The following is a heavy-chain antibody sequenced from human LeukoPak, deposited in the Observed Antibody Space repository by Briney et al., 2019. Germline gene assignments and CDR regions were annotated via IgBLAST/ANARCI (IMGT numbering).Heavy chain of an antibody. V-gene: IGHV3-23*01. J-gene: IGHJ4*02. D-gene: IGHD4/OR15-4a*01. Sequence: GGSLRLSCAASGFPFSSYATSWVRQAPGKGLEWVSAISGSGDSTYSTDSVKGRFTISRDNSKNTLYLQMNSLRAEDTAVYYCAKKVPANPGWYFDYWGQGTLVTVSS. CDR3: AKKVPANPGWYFDY. CDR1: GFPFSSYA. CDR2: ISGSGDST.